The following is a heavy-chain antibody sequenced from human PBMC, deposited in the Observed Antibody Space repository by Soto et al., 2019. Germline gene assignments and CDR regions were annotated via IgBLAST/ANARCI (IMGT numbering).Heavy chain of an antibody. Sequence: PSETLSLTCTVSGGSISSSSYYWGWIRQPPGKGLEWIGSIYYSGSTYYNPSLKSRVTISVDTSKNQFSLQLSSVTAADTAVYYCARTYYYFWSGYSARVYYYYYMDVWGKGTTVTVSS. CDR2: IYYSGST. D-gene: IGHD3-3*01. CDR1: GGSISSSSYY. CDR3: ARTYYYFWSGYSARVYYYYYMDV. J-gene: IGHJ6*03. V-gene: IGHV4-39*07.